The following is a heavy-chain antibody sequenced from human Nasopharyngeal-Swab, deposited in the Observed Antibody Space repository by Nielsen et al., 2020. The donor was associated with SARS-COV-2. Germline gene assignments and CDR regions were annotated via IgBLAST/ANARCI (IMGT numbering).Heavy chain of an antibody. Sequence: GGSLKISCATSGFTFSDYYMSWIRQAPGKGLEWVSYISSSGSTIYYADSVKGRFTISRDNAKNSLYLQMNSLRAEDTAVYYCARARGYSGYGFDYWGQGTLVTVSS. CDR1: GFTFSDYY. D-gene: IGHD5-12*01. CDR3: ARARGYSGYGFDY. J-gene: IGHJ4*02. V-gene: IGHV3-11*01. CDR2: ISSSGSTI.